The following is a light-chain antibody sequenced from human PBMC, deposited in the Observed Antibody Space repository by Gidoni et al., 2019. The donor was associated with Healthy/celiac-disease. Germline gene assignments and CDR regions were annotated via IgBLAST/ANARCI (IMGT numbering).Light chain of an antibody. V-gene: IGKV1-13*02. CDR2: DAS. J-gene: IGKJ4*01. CDR3: QQFNSYPLT. CDR1: QGISSA. Sequence: AIQLTQSPSSLSASVGDRVTLTCRASQGISSALAWYQQKPGKAPKLLIYDASSLESGVPSRFSGSGSGTEFTLTISSLQPEDFATYYCQQFNSYPLTFXGXTKVEIK.